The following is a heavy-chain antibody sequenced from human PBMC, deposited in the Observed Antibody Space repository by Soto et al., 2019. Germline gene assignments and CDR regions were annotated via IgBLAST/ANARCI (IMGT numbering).Heavy chain of an antibody. CDR2: ISSSGSPA. J-gene: IGHJ4*02. V-gene: IGHV3-48*03. Sequence: EVQLVESGGGLVQPGGSLRLSCAASGFSFSCYEMNWVRQAPGKGLEWISYISSSGSPAYYADSVKGRFTISRDNAKNSLYLQMNSLRAGDTAIYYCAKLRRNGYNFDHWGQGTVVTVSS. D-gene: IGHD3-16*01. CDR3: AKLRRNGYNFDH. CDR1: GFSFSCYE.